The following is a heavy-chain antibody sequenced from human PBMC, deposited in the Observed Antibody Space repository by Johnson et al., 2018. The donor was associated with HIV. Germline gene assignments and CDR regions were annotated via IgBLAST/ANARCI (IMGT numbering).Heavy chain of an antibody. D-gene: IGHD5-24*01. Sequence: VQLVESGGGLVQPGGSLRLSCAASGFIFRNYWMHWVRQTPGKGLVWVARINSDGSSTSYEDSVKGRFTISRDNAKNTLYLQMNSLRAEDTAVYYCAFPTGATTAFDIWGQGTMVTVSS. CDR2: INSDGSST. J-gene: IGHJ3*02. CDR3: AFPTGATTAFDI. CDR1: GFIFRNYW. V-gene: IGHV3-74*01.